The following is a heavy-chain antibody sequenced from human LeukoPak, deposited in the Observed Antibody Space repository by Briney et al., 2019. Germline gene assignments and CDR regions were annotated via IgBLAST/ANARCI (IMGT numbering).Heavy chain of an antibody. CDR2: IKEDGSKK. CDR1: GFTFSGHW. J-gene: IGHJ4*02. Sequence: GGSLRLSCAASGFTFSGHWMTWVRQAPGKGLEWVANIKEDGSKKNYVDSVKGRFTISRDNAKNSLYLQMTSLRAEDTAMYYCATPLDYYDSSGFHQGGDWGQGTLVTVSS. CDR3: ATPLDYYDSSGFHQGGD. D-gene: IGHD3-22*01. V-gene: IGHV3-7*03.